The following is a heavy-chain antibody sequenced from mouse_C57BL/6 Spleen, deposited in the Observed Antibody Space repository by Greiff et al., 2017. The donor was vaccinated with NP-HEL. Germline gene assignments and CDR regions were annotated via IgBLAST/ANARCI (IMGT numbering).Heavy chain of an antibody. CDR2: INPYNGGT. Sequence: VQLQQSGPVLVKPGASVKMSCKASGYTFTDYYMNWVKQSHGKSLEWIGVINPYNGGTSYNQKFKGKATLTVDKSSSTAYMVLNSLTSEDSAVYYCARGTFYFDYWGQGTTLTVSS. J-gene: IGHJ2*01. D-gene: IGHD3-3*01. V-gene: IGHV1-19*01. CDR1: GYTFTDYY. CDR3: ARGTFYFDY.